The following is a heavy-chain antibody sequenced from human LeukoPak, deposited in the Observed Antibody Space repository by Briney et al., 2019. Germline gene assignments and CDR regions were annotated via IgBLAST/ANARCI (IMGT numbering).Heavy chain of an antibody. V-gene: IGHV1-2*06. CDR3: ARRSRAMAGSSLFDY. CDR2: INPNSGGT. J-gene: IGHJ4*02. CDR1: GYTFTGYY. D-gene: IGHD6-19*01. Sequence: ASVKVSCKASGYTFTGYYMHWVRQAPGQGLEWMGRINPNSGGTNYAQKFQGRVTMTRDTSISTAYMELSRLRSDDTAVYYCARRSRAMAGSSLFDYWGQGTLVTVSS.